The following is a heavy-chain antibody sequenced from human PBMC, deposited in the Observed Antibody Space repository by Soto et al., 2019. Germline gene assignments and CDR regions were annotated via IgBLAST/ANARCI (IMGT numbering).Heavy chain of an antibody. J-gene: IGHJ3*02. D-gene: IGHD5-18*01. CDR1: GGSISSGGYY. Sequence: SETLSLTCTVSGGSISSGGYYWSWIRQHPGKGLEWIGYIYYSGSTYYNPSLKSRVTISVDTSKNQFSLKLSSVTAADTAVYYCARVLGQLWNKDAFDIWGQGTMVTISS. CDR2: IYYSGST. V-gene: IGHV4-31*03. CDR3: ARVLGQLWNKDAFDI.